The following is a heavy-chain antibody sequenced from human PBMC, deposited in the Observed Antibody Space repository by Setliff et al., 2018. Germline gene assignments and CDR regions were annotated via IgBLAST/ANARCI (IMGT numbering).Heavy chain of an antibody. CDR2: IYYSGST. CDR3: ARARYSCYVDY. J-gene: IGHJ4*02. CDR1: GGSFSGYY. D-gene: IGHD5-12*01. Sequence: PSETLSLTCAVYGGSFSGYYWSWIRQHPGKGLEWIGYIYYSGSTYYNPSLKSRVTISVDTSKNQFSLKLSSVTAADTAAYYCARARYSCYVDYWGQGTLVTVSS. V-gene: IGHV4-31*11.